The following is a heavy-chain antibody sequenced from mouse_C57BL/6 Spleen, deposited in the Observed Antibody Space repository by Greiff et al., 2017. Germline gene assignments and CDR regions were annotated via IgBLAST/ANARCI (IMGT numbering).Heavy chain of an antibody. J-gene: IGHJ4*01. CDR3: ARRGYYGYDVAMDY. CDR1: GYTFTRYW. V-gene: IGHV1-50*01. CDR2: IDPSDSYT. Sequence: QVQLQQPGAELVKPGASVKLSCKASGYTFTRYWMQWVKQRPGQGLEWIGEIDPSDSYTNYNQKFKGKATLTVDTSSSTAYMQLSSLTSEDSAVYYCARRGYYGYDVAMDYWGQGTSVTVSS. D-gene: IGHD2-2*01.